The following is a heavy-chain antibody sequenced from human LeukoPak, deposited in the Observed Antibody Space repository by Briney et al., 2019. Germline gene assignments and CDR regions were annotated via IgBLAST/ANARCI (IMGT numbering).Heavy chain of an antibody. Sequence: PGRSLRLSCTASGFNFGIYGMHWVRQAPGKGLEWVAVMWDDGTNEYYVESVKGRFTISRDNGKRTLYLQMNSLRAEDTAVYYYAREFGGYFDYWGQGTLVTVSS. V-gene: IGHV3-33*01. CDR3: AREFGGYFDY. J-gene: IGHJ4*02. D-gene: IGHD3-10*01. CDR1: GFNFGIYG. CDR2: MWDDGTNE.